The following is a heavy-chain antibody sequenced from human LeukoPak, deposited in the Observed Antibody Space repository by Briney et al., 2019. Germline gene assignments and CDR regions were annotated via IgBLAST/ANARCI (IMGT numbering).Heavy chain of an antibody. J-gene: IGHJ4*02. CDR2: TSDRGDYT. CDR1: GFTFSSYA. V-gene: IGHV3-23*01. D-gene: IGHD4/OR15-4a*01. CDR3: AKKAQYDGHYPLDY. Sequence: GGSLRLSCAASGFTFSSYAMSWVRQAPGKGLEWVSGTSDRGDYTYYADSVKGRFTISRDTSKNTLYPQMNSLRAEDTALYFCAKKAQYDGHYPLDYWGQGTLVTVSA.